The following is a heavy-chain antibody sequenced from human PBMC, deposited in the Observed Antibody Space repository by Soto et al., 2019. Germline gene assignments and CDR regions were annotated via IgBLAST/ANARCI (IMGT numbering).Heavy chain of an antibody. CDR1: GFTFSSYA. D-gene: IGHD3-22*01. J-gene: IGHJ4*02. CDR2: ISYDGSNK. Sequence: GGSLRLSCAASGFTFSSYAMHWVRQAPGKGLEWVAVISYDGSNKYYADSVKGRFTISRDNSKNTLYLQMNSLRAEDTAVYYCAKESGGSSGYYYRNWGQGTLVTVSS. V-gene: IGHV3-30*04. CDR3: AKESGGSSGYYYRN.